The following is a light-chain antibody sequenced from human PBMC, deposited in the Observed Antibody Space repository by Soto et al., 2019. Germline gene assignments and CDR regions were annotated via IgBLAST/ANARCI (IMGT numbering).Light chain of an antibody. CDR2: RNG. CDR3: ATWDDRLRAYV. J-gene: IGLJ1*01. V-gene: IGLV1-47*01. Sequence: QSVLTQPASVSGSPGQSITISCSGSSSNIGTYYVDWYQQLPGTAPKLLIHRNGQRPSGVPDRFSGSKSGTSASLAISGLRSEDEADYYCATWDDRLRAYVIGAGTKV. CDR1: SSNIGTYY.